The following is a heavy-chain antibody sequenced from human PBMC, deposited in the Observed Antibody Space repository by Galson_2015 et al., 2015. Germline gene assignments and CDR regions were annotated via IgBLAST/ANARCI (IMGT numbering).Heavy chain of an antibody. D-gene: IGHD3-22*01. CDR3: ARDPTTYYYDSSGWVAPGD. Sequence: SLRLSCAASGFTFSSYWMHWVRQAPGKGLVWVSRINSDGSSTSYADSVKGRFTISRDNAKNTLYLQMNSLRAEDTAVYYCARDPTTYYYDSSGWVAPGDWGQGTLVTVSS. CDR1: GFTFSSYW. V-gene: IGHV3-74*01. J-gene: IGHJ4*02. CDR2: INSDGSST.